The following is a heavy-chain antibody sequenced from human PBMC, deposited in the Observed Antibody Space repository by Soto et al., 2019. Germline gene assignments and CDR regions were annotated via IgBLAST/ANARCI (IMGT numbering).Heavy chain of an antibody. CDR2: MHDSGST. V-gene: IGHV4-59*01. J-gene: IGHJ4*02. CDR3: AAPPSY. D-gene: IGHD6-6*01. CDR1: GASISSYY. Sequence: SETLSLTCTVSGASISSYYWNWIRQPPGKGLEWIGYMHDSGSTSYNPSLKSRVTISVDTSRNQLSLNLTSVTAADTAVYYCAAPPSYWGQGILVTVSS.